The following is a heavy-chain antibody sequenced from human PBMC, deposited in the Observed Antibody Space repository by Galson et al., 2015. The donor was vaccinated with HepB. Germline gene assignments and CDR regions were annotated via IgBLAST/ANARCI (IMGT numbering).Heavy chain of an antibody. CDR2: ISGSSRPDTT. CDR1: GFSFSNSA. J-gene: IGHJ5*02. CDR3: CMVRGIMGRGHSWLDP. V-gene: IGHV3-23*01. Sequence: SLRLSCATSGFSFSNSAMTWVRQAPGKGLEWVSGISGSSRPDTTFYADSVKGRFTISRDNSMNTLYLEMDSLRADDTAIYYCCMVRGIMGRGHSWLDPWGQGTLVTVSS. D-gene: IGHD3-10*01.